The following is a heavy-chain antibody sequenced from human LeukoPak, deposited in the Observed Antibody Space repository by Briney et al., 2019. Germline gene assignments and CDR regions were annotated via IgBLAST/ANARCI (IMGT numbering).Heavy chain of an antibody. CDR3: ARDPVHLGGYSYDYTPYNWFDP. J-gene: IGHJ5*02. V-gene: IGHV1-69*01. CDR2: IIPIFGTA. Sequence: SVKVSCKASGGTFSSYAISWVRQAPGQGLEWMGGIIPIFGTANYAQKFQGRVMITADESTSTAYMELSSLRSEDTAVYYCARDPVHLGGYSYDYTPYNWFDPWGQGTLVTVSS. D-gene: IGHD5-18*01. CDR1: GGTFSSYA.